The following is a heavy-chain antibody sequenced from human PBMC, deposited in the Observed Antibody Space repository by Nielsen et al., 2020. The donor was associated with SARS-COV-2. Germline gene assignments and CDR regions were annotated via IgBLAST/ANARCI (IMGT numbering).Heavy chain of an antibody. CDR1: GFTFSSYA. CDR3: AKDLGSSGYYDY. V-gene: IGHV3-30-3*01. Sequence: GESLKISCAASGFTFSSYAMHWVRQAPGKGLEWVAVISYDGGNKYYADSVKGRFTISRDNSKNTLYLQMNSLRAEDTAVYYCAKDLGSSGYYDYWGQGTLVTVSS. CDR2: ISYDGGNK. J-gene: IGHJ4*02. D-gene: IGHD3-22*01.